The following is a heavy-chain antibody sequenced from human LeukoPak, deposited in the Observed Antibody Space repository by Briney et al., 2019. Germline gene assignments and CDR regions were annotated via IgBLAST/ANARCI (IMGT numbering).Heavy chain of an antibody. J-gene: IGHJ4*02. CDR3: ARDAPPDDY. Sequence: ASVKVSCKASGYTFTRYGISWVRQAPGQGLEWMGWISGYNGDTRYAQNLQGRITISTDTSTSTIYMELRSLRSDDTAVYYCARDAPPDDYWGQGTLVTVSS. CDR1: GYTFTRYG. V-gene: IGHV1-18*01. CDR2: ISGYNGDT.